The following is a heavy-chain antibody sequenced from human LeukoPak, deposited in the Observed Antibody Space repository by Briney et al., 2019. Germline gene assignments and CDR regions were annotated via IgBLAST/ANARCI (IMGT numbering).Heavy chain of an antibody. Sequence: GGSLRLSCSASGFTFSRHHMTWVRQAPGKGLEWVSSISATSTFIEDADSVRGRFTISRDNARNSLYLQMNSLRDEDTAVYYCARDRHTAMVYYYYYMDVWGTGTTVTVSS. CDR1: GFTFSRHH. CDR2: ISATSTFI. J-gene: IGHJ6*03. CDR3: ARDRHTAMVYYYYYMDV. V-gene: IGHV3-21*04. D-gene: IGHD5-18*01.